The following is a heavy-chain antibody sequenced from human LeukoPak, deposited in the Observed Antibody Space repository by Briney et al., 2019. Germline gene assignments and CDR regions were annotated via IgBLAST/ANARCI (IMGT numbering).Heavy chain of an antibody. Sequence: GGPLRLSCAASGFTFSDYYMSWIRQAPGKGLEWVSYISSSGSTIYYADSVKGRFTISRDNAKNSLYLQMDSLRAEDTAVYYCASCGYSSGWFSDYWGQGTLVTVSS. J-gene: IGHJ4*02. V-gene: IGHV3-11*01. CDR1: GFTFSDYY. CDR3: ASCGYSSGWFSDY. D-gene: IGHD6-19*01. CDR2: ISSSGSTI.